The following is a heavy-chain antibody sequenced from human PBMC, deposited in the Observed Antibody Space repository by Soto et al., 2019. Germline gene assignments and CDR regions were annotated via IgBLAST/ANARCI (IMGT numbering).Heavy chain of an antibody. D-gene: IGHD5-18*01. CDR2: ISAHNGNT. CDR1: GYTFTSYG. CDR3: QXQGRVTATRDTSTSTANLELRSLNSDDTAVYYCARGRYGDY. V-gene: IGHV1-18*01. J-gene: IGHJ4*02. Sequence: QVHLVQSGAEVKKPGASVKVSCKGSGYTFTSYGITWVRQAPGQGLEWMGWISAHNGNTDYAQKLQGRVTVTRDTXXXGRERXGWISTHTAXTXEXQQXQGRVTATRDTSTSTANLELRSLNSDDTAVYYCARGRYGDYWGQCALVTVSS.